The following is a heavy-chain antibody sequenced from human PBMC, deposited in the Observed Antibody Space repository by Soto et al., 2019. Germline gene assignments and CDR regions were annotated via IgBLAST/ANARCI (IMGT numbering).Heavy chain of an antibody. CDR1: GGSFSGYY. D-gene: IGHD6-13*01. Sequence: SVPLSLPCAVYGGSFSGYYWRWIRKNPGKGLEWIGEINHSGSTNYNPSLKSRVTISVDTSKNQFSLKLSSVTAADSAVYYCAKLIAAAGTPQTDYWGQGTLVTVSS. J-gene: IGHJ4*02. V-gene: IGHV4-34*01. CDR3: AKLIAAAGTPQTDY. CDR2: INHSGST.